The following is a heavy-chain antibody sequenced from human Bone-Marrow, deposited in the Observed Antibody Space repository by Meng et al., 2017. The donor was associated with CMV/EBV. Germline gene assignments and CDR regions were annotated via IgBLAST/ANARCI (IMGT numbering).Heavy chain of an antibody. CDR3: ASRAHYYGSGSYKDY. V-gene: IGHV3-11*01. CDR2: ISSSGSTI. Sequence: GGSLRLSCAASGFTFSDYYMSWIRQAPGKGLEWVSYISSSGSTIYYADSVKGRFTISRDNAKNSLYLQMNSLRAEDTAVYYCASRAHYYGSGSYKDYWGQGTLVTVSS. J-gene: IGHJ4*02. D-gene: IGHD3-10*01. CDR1: GFTFSDYY.